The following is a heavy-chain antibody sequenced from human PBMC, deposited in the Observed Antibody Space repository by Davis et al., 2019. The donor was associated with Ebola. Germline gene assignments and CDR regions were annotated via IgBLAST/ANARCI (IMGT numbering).Heavy chain of an antibody. CDR3: ARGPPEGRFLEWLLPGLDMDV. Sequence: ASVKVSCKASGYTFTGYYMHWVRQAPGQGLEWLGWINPNSGGTNYAQKLQGRVTMTTDTSTSTAYMELRSLRSDDTAVYYCARGPPEGRFLEWLLPGLDMDVWGQGTTVTVSS. J-gene: IGHJ6*02. V-gene: IGHV1-2*02. CDR2: INPNSGGT. CDR1: GYTFTGYY. D-gene: IGHD3-3*01.